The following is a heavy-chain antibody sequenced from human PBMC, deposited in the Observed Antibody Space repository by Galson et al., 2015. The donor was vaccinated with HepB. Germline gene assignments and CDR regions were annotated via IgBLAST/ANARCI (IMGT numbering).Heavy chain of an antibody. J-gene: IGHJ5*02. CDR2: IYYGGTT. V-gene: IGHV4-61*01. CDR1: GDSVSSVTYY. CDR3: AREGGDSYYDFWSGINNWFDP. D-gene: IGHD3-3*01. Sequence: ETLSLTCNVSGDSVSSVTYYWSWIRQPPGKGLEYIGFIYYGGTTNYNPSLKSRVTIPVDTSKNQFSLKLSSVTAADTAVYYCAREGGDSYYDFWSGINNWFDPWGQGTLVTVSS.